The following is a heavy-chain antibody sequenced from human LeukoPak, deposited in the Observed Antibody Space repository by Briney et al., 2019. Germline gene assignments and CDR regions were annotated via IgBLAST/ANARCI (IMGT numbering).Heavy chain of an antibody. CDR1: GYTFTSYG. CDR2: SSAYNGNT. CDR3: AREGLSSGQYYDYYYGMDG. J-gene: IGHJ6*02. D-gene: IGHD3-3*01. V-gene: IGHV1-18*01. Sequence: GASVKVSCKASGYTFTSYGISWVRQAPGQGLEWMGLSSAYNGNTNYAQKLQGRVTMTTDTSTSTAYMELRSPRSDDTGVYDCAREGLSSGQYYDYYYGMDGWGQGTTVTVSS.